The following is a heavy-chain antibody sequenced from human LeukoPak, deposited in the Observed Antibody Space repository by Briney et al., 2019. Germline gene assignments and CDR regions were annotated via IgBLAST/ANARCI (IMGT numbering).Heavy chain of an antibody. CDR3: GRVRKSDTAIDY. CDR2: IYYNGNT. CDR1: GDSISSRTNY. J-gene: IGHJ4*02. V-gene: IGHV4-39*07. Sequence: SETLSLTCPVSGDSISSRTNYWGWIRQPPGKGLEWIGCIYYNGNTYYDPSLRSRVTISLDTSKNQFSLKLTSVTAADTAVYYCGRVRKSDTAIDYWGQGTLVTVSS. D-gene: IGHD3-22*01.